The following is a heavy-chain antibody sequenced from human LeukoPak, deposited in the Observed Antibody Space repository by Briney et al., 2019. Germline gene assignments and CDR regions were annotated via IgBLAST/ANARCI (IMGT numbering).Heavy chain of an antibody. D-gene: IGHD2-15*01. J-gene: IGHJ4*02. CDR3: ATALGCSGGSCYFGFDY. CDR2: IYPGDSDT. V-gene: IGHV5-51*01. CDR1: GYSFTSYL. Sequence: GESLKISCKGSGYSFTSYLIGWVRQMPGKGLEWMGIIYPGDSDTRYSPSFQGPVTISADKSISTASLQWSSLKASDTAMYYCATALGCSGGSCYFGFDYWGQGTLVTVSS.